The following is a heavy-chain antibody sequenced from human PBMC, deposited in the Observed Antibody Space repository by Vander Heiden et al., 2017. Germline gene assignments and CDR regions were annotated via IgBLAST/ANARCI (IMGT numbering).Heavy chain of an antibody. J-gene: IGHJ4*02. Sequence: EVQLVESGGGLVKPGGSLRLSCVVSGFSFSSYNMNWVRQAPGKGLEWVSSISSSSSYIFYADSVKGRFTISRDNAKNSLYLQMNSLRAEDTAVYYCARHVDQPYWGQGTLVTVSS. V-gene: IGHV3-21*01. CDR1: GFSFSSYN. D-gene: IGHD5-12*01. CDR2: ISSSSSYI. CDR3: ARHVDQPY.